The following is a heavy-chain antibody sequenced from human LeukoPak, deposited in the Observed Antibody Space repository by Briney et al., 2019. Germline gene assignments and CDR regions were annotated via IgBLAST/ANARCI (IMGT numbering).Heavy chain of an antibody. D-gene: IGHD1-1*01. CDR1: GYTFTSYA. J-gene: IGHJ3*02. V-gene: IGHV7-4-1*02. CDR3: ARALTDYSQLPSDAFDI. Sequence: ASVKVSCKASGYTFTSYAMNWVRQAPGQGLEWMGWINANTGNPTYAQGFTGRFVFSLDTSVSTAYLQISSLKAEDTAVYYCARALTDYSQLPSDAFDIWGQGTMVTVSS. CDR2: INANTGNP.